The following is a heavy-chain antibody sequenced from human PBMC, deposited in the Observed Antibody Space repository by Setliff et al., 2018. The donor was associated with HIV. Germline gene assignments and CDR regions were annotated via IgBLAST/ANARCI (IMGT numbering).Heavy chain of an antibody. CDR2: IIPILDIA. CDR3: ASYEREGFDY. V-gene: IGHV1-69*10. J-gene: IGHJ4*02. Sequence: RASVKVSCKASGGTFSSYDISWVRQAPGQGLEWMGGIIPILDIANYALKFQGRVTITADKSTGAAYMELSSLRSDDTAVYYCASYEREGFDYWGQGTLVTVSS. D-gene: IGHD3-16*01. CDR1: GGTFSSYD.